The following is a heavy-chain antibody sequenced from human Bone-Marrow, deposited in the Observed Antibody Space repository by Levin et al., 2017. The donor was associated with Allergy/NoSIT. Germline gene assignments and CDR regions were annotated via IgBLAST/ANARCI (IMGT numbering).Heavy chain of an antibody. Sequence: VASVKVSCKSSGYTFTSRDINWVRQAPGRGPEWMGWMNPNSGNQGSSQKFRGRISLTWDTSQDTAYMELNGLTYDDSATYFCARGHSQGSTKWRPFYYGLDVWGQGTTIVVSS. D-gene: IGHD3-10*01. CDR1: GYTFTSRD. CDR3: ARGHSQGSTKWRPFYYGLDV. J-gene: IGHJ6*02. V-gene: IGHV1-8*01. CDR2: MNPNSGNQ.